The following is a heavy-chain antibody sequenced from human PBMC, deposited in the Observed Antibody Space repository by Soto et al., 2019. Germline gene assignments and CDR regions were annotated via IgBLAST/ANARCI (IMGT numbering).Heavy chain of an antibody. J-gene: IGHJ4*02. D-gene: IGHD4-4*01. CDR1: GGTFSSYA. Sequence: ASVKVFCKASGGTFSSYAISWVRQAPGQGLEWMGGIIPIFGTANYAQKFQGRVTITADESTSTAYMELSSLRSEDTAVYYCARLSSSPDYSPNDFDYWGQGTLVTVSS. CDR3: ARLSSSPDYSPNDFDY. CDR2: IIPIFGTA. V-gene: IGHV1-69*13.